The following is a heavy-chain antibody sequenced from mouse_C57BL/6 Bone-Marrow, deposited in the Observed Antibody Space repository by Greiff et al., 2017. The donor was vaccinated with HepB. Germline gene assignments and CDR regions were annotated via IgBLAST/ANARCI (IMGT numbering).Heavy chain of an antibody. CDR3: TSYYDGYSYWYFDV. J-gene: IGHJ1*03. CDR2: ISSGGDYI. Sequence: EVKLMESGEGLVKPGGSLKLSCAASGFTFSSYAMSWVRQTPEKRLEWVAYISSGGDYIYYADTVKGRFTISRDNARNTLYLQMSSLKSEDTAMYYCTSYYDGYSYWYFDVWGTGTTVTVSS. CDR1: GFTFSSYA. V-gene: IGHV5-9-1*02. D-gene: IGHD2-3*01.